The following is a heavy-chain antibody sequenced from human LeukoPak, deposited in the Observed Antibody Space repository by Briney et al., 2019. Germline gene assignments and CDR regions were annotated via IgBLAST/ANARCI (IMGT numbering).Heavy chain of an antibody. CDR1: GGSFSGYY. V-gene: IGHV4-34*01. CDR3: ARIRFRVVIRRPYYFDY. Sequence: WETLSLTCAVYGGSFSGYYWSWIRQPPGKGLEWIGEIYHGGSTNYNPCLKSRDSISVDTSKNQFSLKLSSVTAADTAVYYCARIRFRVVIRRPYYFDYWGQGTLVTVSS. D-gene: IGHD3-3*01. CDR2: IYHGGST. J-gene: IGHJ4*02.